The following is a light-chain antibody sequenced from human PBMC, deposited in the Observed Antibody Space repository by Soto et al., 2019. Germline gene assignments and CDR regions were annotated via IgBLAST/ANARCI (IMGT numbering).Light chain of an antibody. Sequence: SARTQPASVKRVHGQWSSITKNRTSSDVGGYNYVSWYQHHPGKAPNLMIFDVSNRPSGVSNRFSGSKSGNTASLTISGLQPEDEADYYCSSYTTSNTRQIVFGTGTKVTVL. CDR2: DVS. CDR1: SSDVGGYNY. V-gene: IGLV2-14*03. J-gene: IGLJ1*01. CDR3: SSYTTSNTRQIV.